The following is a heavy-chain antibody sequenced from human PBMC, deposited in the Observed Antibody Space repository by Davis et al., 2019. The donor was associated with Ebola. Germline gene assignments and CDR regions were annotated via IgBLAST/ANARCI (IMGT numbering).Heavy chain of an antibody. D-gene: IGHD3-22*01. J-gene: IGHJ3*02. CDR1: GYRFTSYY. V-gene: IGHV1-46*01. CDR2: INPITGGT. CDR3: AREGRRYYDSSGYVFDI. Sequence: ASVKVSCKASGYRFTSYYMHWVRQAPGQGLEWMGIINPITGGTSYAQNLQVRVNLTRDTSTSTVYMELSSLRSEETAVYYCAREGRRYYDSSGYVFDIWGQGTMVKVSS.